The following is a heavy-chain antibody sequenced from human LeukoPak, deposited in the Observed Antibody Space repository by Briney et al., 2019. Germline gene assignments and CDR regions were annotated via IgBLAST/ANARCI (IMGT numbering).Heavy chain of an antibody. V-gene: IGHV1-2*02. D-gene: IGHD2-2*01. J-gene: IGHJ4*02. CDR3: AXXSGYCTTTSCFHPFDS. CDR2: IIPNSGAT. CDR1: GYTFTGYY. Sequence: GASVKDSCKASGYTFTGYYMHWVRQAPGQGLEWMGWIIPNSGATKYAQKFQGRVTMTRDTSISTAYMELSGLRSDDTAVYYCAXXSGYCTTTSCFHPFDSWGQGTLVTVSS.